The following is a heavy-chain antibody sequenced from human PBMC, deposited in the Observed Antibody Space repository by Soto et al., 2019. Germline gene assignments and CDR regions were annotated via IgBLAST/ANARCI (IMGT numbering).Heavy chain of an antibody. V-gene: IGHV3-21*01. CDR3: ESPVVVQAANY. J-gene: IGHJ4*02. CDR1: GFTFSSYS. D-gene: IGHD2-2*01. CDR2: ISSSSSYI. Sequence: GGSLRLSCAASGFTFSSYSMNWVRQAPGKGLEWVSSISSSSSYIYYADSVKGRLTISRDNAKNSLYLQMNSLRAEDTAVYYCESPVVVQAANYWGQGNLVTVSS.